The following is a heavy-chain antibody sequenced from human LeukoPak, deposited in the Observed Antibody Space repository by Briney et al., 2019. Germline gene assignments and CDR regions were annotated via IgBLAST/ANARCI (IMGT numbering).Heavy chain of an antibody. Sequence: GGSLRLSCAASGFTFRSYAMSWVRQAPGKGLEWVSAISGSGSSTYYADSVKGRFTISRDNSKNTLYLQMNSLRAEDTAIYYCAKDYYSSGYYYGGTFDYWGQGTLVTVSS. D-gene: IGHD3-22*01. CDR2: ISGSGSST. J-gene: IGHJ4*02. CDR1: GFTFRSYA. V-gene: IGHV3-23*01. CDR3: AKDYYSSGYYYGGTFDY.